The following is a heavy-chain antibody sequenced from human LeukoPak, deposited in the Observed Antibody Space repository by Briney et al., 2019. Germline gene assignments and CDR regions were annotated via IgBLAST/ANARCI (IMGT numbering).Heavy chain of an antibody. CDR3: ARDSGHCSGGRCPAWGMDV. CDR1: GGSVSSGSYY. J-gene: IGHJ6*04. V-gene: IGHV4-61*01. CDR2: IYYSGST. Sequence: SETLSLTCTVSGGSVSSGSYYWGWIRQPPGKGRESIGYIYYSGSTNYNPSLKSRVTISVDTSKNQFSLKLSSVTAADTAVYYCARDSGHCSGGRCPAWGMDVWGKGTTVTVSS. D-gene: IGHD2-15*01.